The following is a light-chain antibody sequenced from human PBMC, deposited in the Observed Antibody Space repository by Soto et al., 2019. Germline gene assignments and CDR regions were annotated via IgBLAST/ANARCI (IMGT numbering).Light chain of an antibody. J-gene: IGKJ5*01. Sequence: EIVLTQSPGTLSLSPVERATLSCRARQSVSSNYLAWYQQKPGQAPRLLIYGASSRATGIPDRFSGSGSGTDFTLTISRLEPEDFAVYYCQQYYGSPGITFGQGTRLEIK. CDR2: GAS. CDR3: QQYYGSPGIT. CDR1: QSVSSNY. V-gene: IGKV3-20*01.